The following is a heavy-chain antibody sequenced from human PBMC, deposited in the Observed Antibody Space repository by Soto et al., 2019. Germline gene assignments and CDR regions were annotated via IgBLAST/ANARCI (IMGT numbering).Heavy chain of an antibody. CDR2: ISAYNGNT. Sequence: QVQLVQSGAEVKKPGASVKVSCKASGYTFTSYGISWVRQAPGQGLEWMGWISAYNGNTNYAQKLQGRVTMTTDTTPSTAYMELRSLRSDDTGVYYCARNGYYDFWSGYSNYGMDVWGQGTTVTVSS. J-gene: IGHJ6*02. CDR3: ARNGYYDFWSGYSNYGMDV. D-gene: IGHD3-3*01. V-gene: IGHV1-18*01. CDR1: GYTFTSYG.